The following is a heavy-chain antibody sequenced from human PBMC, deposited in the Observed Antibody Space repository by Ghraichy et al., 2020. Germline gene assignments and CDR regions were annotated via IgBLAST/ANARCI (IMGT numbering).Heavy chain of an antibody. Sequence: GESLNISCAASGFTFSDYYMSWIRQAPGKGLEWVSYISSSGSTLYYADSVKGRFTISRDNAKNSLYLQMNSLRAEDTAVYYCARDLYNNYVDYWGQGTLVTVSS. V-gene: IGHV3-11*04. CDR3: ARDLYNNYVDY. CDR1: GFTFSDYY. CDR2: ISSSGSTL. D-gene: IGHD2-2*02. J-gene: IGHJ4*02.